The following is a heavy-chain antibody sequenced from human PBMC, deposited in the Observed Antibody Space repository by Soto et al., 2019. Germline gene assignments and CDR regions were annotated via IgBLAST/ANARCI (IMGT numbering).Heavy chain of an antibody. D-gene: IGHD3-10*01. J-gene: IGHJ5*02. CDR3: ARGGTYYYGSGRGFDP. CDR1: GGSISGSSYY. V-gene: IGHV4-39*01. Sequence: SETLSLTCTVSGGSISGSSYYWGWIRQPPGKGLEWIGSIYYSGSTYYNPSLKSRVTISVDTSKNQFSLKLSSVTAADTAVYYCARGGTYYYGSGRGFDPWGQGTLVTVS. CDR2: IYYSGST.